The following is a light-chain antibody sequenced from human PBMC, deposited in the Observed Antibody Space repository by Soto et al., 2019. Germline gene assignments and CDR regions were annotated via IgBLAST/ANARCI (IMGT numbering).Light chain of an antibody. CDR3: SSYAGSNNYV. V-gene: IGLV2-8*01. CDR2: GVT. J-gene: IGLJ1*01. Sequence: QSALTQPPSASGSPGQSVTISCTGTSSDVRGYNYVSWYQQHPGKAPKLMIYGVTKRPSGVPDRFSGSKSGNTASLTVSGLQAEDEAYYYCSSYAGSNNYVFGTGTKLTVL. CDR1: SSDVRGYNY.